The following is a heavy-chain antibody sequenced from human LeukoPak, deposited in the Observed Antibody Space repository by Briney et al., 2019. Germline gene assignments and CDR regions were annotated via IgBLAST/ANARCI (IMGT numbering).Heavy chain of an antibody. D-gene: IGHD4-17*01. J-gene: IGHJ5*02. CDR3: ARETLRPSRWFDP. Sequence: PSETLSLTCTVSGGSISSGDCYWSWIRQPPGKGLEWIGYIYYSGSTYYNPSLKSRVTISVDTSNNQCSLKLSSVTAADTAVYYCARETLRPSRWFDPWGQGTLVTVSS. CDR1: GGSISSGDCY. CDR2: IYYSGST. V-gene: IGHV4-30-4*01.